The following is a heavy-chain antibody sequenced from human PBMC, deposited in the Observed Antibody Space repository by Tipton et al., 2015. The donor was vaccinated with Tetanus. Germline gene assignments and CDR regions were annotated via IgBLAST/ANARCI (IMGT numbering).Heavy chain of an antibody. V-gene: IGHV4-30-4*06. CDR2: VSDSGST. J-gene: IGHJ6*02. Sequence: WVRQKPGKGLEWIGYVSDSGSTYSNPSLRSRIIISVDTSKNQFSLILSSVTAADTAVYYCARATPSGSYFVRYYSMDVWGQGTTVVVSS. D-gene: IGHD3-22*01. CDR3: ARATPSGSYFVRYYSMDV.